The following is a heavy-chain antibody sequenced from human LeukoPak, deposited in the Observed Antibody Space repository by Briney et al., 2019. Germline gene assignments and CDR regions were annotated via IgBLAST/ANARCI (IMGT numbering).Heavy chain of an antibody. D-gene: IGHD6-19*01. CDR2: VSTYNGNT. CDR1: GYTFTSSG. Sequence: ASVKVSCKASGYTFTSSGICWVRQAPGQGLEWMGWVSTYNGNTNYAQKFQGRVTMTTDTSTSTAYMELRRLRSDDTAVYYCARDAPQWRNAFDFWGRGTMVTVSS. V-gene: IGHV1-18*01. J-gene: IGHJ3*01. CDR3: ARDAPQWRNAFDF.